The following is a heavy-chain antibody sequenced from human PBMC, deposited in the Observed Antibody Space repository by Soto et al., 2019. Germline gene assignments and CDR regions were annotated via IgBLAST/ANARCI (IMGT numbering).Heavy chain of an antibody. J-gene: IGHJ4*02. D-gene: IGHD5-12*01. CDR2: IYYSGST. Sequence: QVQLQESGPGLVKPSQTLSLTCTVSGGSISSGDYYWSWIRQPPGKGLEWIGYIYYSGSTYYNPFLTTPVTISVDTSKNQFSLKLSSVTAAGTAVYYCGRVGRYSGYDGRDYWSQGTLVTVSA. CDR3: GRVGRYSGYDGRDY. CDR1: GGSISSGDYY. V-gene: IGHV4-30-4*01.